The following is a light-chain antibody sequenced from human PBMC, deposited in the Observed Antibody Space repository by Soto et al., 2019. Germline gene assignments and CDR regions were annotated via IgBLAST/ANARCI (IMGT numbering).Light chain of an antibody. CDR3: GSYTASSTWV. V-gene: IGLV2-14*01. Sequence: QSVLTQPASVSGSPGQSITISCTGTSSDVGGYKYVSWYQQHPGKAPKLIIYEVSDRPSGVSKRFSGSKSVNTASLTISGLQAEDEADYYCGSYTASSTWVFGGGTKLTVL. CDR2: EVS. CDR1: SSDVGGYKY. J-gene: IGLJ3*02.